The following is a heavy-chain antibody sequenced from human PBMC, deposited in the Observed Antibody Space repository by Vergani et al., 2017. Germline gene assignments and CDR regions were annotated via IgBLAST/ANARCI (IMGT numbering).Heavy chain of an antibody. CDR2: IIPIFGTA. Sequence: QVQLVQSGAEVKKPGSSVKVSCKASGGTFSSYAISWVRQAPGQGLEWMGGIIPIFGTANYAQKFQGRVTITADESTSTAYMELSSLRSEDTAVYYCARDMVRGVSERYDCCYMDVWGKGTTVVVS. CDR1: GGTFSSYA. J-gene: IGHJ6*03. V-gene: IGHV1-69*01. D-gene: IGHD3-10*01. CDR3: ARDMVRGVSERYDCCYMDV.